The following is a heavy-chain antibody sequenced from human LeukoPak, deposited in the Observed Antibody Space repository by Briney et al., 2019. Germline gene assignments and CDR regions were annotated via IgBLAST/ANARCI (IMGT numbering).Heavy chain of an antibody. J-gene: IGHJ4*02. Sequence: GGSLSLPGAASGFTSGSYEMNWVRQAPGKGLEWVSYISGSGRNIYYADSVKGRFTISRDNAKNSLYLQMNSLRAEDTAVYYCATFIIGPTIDYWGQGTLVTVSS. V-gene: IGHV3-48*03. CDR3: ATFIIGPTIDY. CDR1: GFTSGSYE. D-gene: IGHD3-16*02. CDR2: ISGSGRNI.